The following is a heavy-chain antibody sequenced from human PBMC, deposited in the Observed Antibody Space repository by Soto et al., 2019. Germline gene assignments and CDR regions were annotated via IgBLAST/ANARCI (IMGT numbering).Heavy chain of an antibody. J-gene: IGHJ6*02. Sequence: ASVKVSCKASGYTFTGYYMHWVRQAPGQGREWMGWINPNSGGTNYAQKFQGWVTMTRDTSISTAYMGLSRLRSDDTAVYYCARGQRYPGDYYHGMDVWGQGTTVTVSS. CDR3: ARGQRYPGDYYHGMDV. CDR2: INPNSGGT. CDR1: GYTFTGYY. D-gene: IGHD3-9*01. V-gene: IGHV1-2*04.